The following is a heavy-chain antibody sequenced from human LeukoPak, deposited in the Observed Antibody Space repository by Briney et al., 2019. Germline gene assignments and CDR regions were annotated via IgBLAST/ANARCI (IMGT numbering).Heavy chain of an antibody. J-gene: IGHJ3*02. CDR2: IYHSGST. Sequence: SEILSLTCTVSGYSISSGYYWGWIRQPPGKGLEWIGEIYHSGSTNYNPSLKSRVTISVDKSKNQFSLKLSSVTAADTAVYYCARAGKTSYYYDSSGYYCRVHAFDIWGQGTMVTVSS. V-gene: IGHV4-38-2*02. CDR3: ARAGKTSYYYDSSGYYCRVHAFDI. D-gene: IGHD3-22*01. CDR1: GYSISSGYY.